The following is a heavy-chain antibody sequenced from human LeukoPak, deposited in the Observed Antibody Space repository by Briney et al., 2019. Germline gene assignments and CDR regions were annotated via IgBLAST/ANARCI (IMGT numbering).Heavy chain of an antibody. CDR3: ARKKFAGIAVAGPFDY. D-gene: IGHD6-19*01. J-gene: IGHJ4*02. Sequence: GGSLRLSCAASGFTFSSYAMHWVRQAPGKVLEYVSAISSNGGSTHYANSVKGRFTISRDNSKNTLYLQMGSLRAEDMAVYYCARKKFAGIAVAGPFDYWGQGTLVTVSS. CDR2: ISSNGGST. V-gene: IGHV3-64*01. CDR1: GFTFSSYA.